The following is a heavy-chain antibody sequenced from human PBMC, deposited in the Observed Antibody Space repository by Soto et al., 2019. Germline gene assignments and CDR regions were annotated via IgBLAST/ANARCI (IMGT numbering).Heavy chain of an antibody. CDR1: GGTFSSYA. CDR3: ASSPGYYYDSSGYRSWYFDL. J-gene: IGHJ2*01. D-gene: IGHD3-22*01. V-gene: IGHV1-69*06. CDR2: IIPIFGTA. Sequence: QVQLVQSGAEVKKPGSSVKVSCKASGGTFSSYAISWVRQAPGQGLEWMGGIIPIFGTANYAQKFQGRVTITADKSPSTAYMELSSLRSEDTAVYYCASSPGYYYDSSGYRSWYFDLWGRGTLVTVSS.